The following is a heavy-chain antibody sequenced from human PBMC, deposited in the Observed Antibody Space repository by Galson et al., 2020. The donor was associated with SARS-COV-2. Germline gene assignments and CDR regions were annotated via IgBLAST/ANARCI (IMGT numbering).Heavy chain of an antibody. CDR2: INPNSGGT. D-gene: IGHD3-22*01. V-gene: IGHV1-2*02. CDR1: GYTFTGYY. J-gene: IGHJ6*02. CDR3: VKDSAYYYDSSGYSERFHYYFGMDV. Sequence: ASVKVSCKASGYTFTGYYLHWVRQAPGQGLEWMGWINPNSGGTNYAQKFQGRDTMTSDTSISTAYMELGRLTSDDTAVYYCVKDSAYYYDSSGYSERFHYYFGMDVWGQGTTVTVSS.